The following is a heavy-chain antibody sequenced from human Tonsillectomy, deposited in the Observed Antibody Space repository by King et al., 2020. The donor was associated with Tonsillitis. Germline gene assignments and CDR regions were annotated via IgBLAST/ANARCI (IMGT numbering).Heavy chain of an antibody. V-gene: IGHV3-30-3*01. Sequence: VQLVESGGGVVQPGRSLRLSCAASGFTFSSYAMHWVRQAPGKGLELVAVISYDGSKNYYADSVKGRFTISRDNSKNTLHLQMNSLRDDDTAVYYGARRDCALDYYYYGMDVWGQGTTVTVSS. D-gene: IGHD2-21*02. CDR1: GFTFSSYA. J-gene: IGHJ6*02. CDR2: ISYDGSKN. CDR3: ARRDCALDYYYYGMDV.